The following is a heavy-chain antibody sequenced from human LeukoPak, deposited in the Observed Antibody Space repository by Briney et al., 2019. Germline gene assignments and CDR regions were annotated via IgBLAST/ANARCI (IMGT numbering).Heavy chain of an antibody. CDR2: IIPIFGIA. D-gene: IGHD3-3*01. CDR3: ARETSGYDWSGYSTFDY. V-gene: IGHV1-69*04. CDR1: GGTFGSYA. Sequence: SVKVSCKASGGTFGSYAISWVRQAPGQGLEWMGRIIPIFGIANYAQKFQGRVTITADKSTSTAYMELSSLRSEDTAVYYCARETSGYDWSGYSTFDYWGQGTLVTVSS. J-gene: IGHJ4*02.